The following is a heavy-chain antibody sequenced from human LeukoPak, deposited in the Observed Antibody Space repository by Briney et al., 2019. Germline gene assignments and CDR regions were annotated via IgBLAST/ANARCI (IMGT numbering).Heavy chain of an antibody. CDR3: ARVRDGYRFFDY. Sequence: GRSLRLSCAASGFIFSRYEMNWVRQAPGKGLEWVSYISASGSTIYYADSLKGRLTMSRDNAKNSLSLQINNLRAEDTAVYYCARVRDGYRFFDYWGQGTLVTVSS. J-gene: IGHJ4*02. CDR2: ISASGSTI. CDR1: GFIFSRYE. D-gene: IGHD5-24*01. V-gene: IGHV3-48*03.